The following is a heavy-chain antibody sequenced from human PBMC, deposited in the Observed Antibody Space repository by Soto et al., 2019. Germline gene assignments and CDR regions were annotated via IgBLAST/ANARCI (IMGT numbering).Heavy chain of an antibody. V-gene: IGHV4-4*07. CDR3: GRESGETWDYEDY. CDR1: GGSISSYR. Sequence: SETLSLTCIVSGGSISSYRWRWIRQPAWNGLEWIGRSSNNGNTPYNPYLKSRVTVSVDTSRNQFFLNLRSVTAADWAVYFCGRESGETWDYEDYWGQGTPVTVSS. CDR2: SSNNGNT. D-gene: IGHD1-7*01. J-gene: IGHJ4*02.